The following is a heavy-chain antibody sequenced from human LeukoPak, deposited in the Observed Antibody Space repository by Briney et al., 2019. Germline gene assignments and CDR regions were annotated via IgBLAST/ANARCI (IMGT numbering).Heavy chain of an antibody. V-gene: IGHV1-18*01. Sequence: ALVKVSCKASGYTFTSYGISWVRQAPGQGLEWMGWISAYNGNTNYAQKLQGRVTMTTDTSTSTAYMELRSLRSDDTAVYYCARDPRIVVVPAADYNWFDPWGQGTLVTVSS. J-gene: IGHJ5*02. CDR1: GYTFTSYG. CDR2: ISAYNGNT. CDR3: ARDPRIVVVPAADYNWFDP. D-gene: IGHD2-2*01.